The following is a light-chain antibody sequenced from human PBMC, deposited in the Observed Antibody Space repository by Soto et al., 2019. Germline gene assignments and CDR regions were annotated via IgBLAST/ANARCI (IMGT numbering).Light chain of an antibody. J-gene: IGKJ1*01. CDR1: QSLSDT. CDR2: GAS. CDR3: QQYRSWPRT. Sequence: EILKTQSPATLSVSPGERASLSCRASQSLSDTLAWYQQKPGQAPRLLIYGASTRATGIPARFTGSGSGTEFTLTISSLQSEDIAVYYCQQYRSWPRTFGQGTKVEIK. V-gene: IGKV3-15*01.